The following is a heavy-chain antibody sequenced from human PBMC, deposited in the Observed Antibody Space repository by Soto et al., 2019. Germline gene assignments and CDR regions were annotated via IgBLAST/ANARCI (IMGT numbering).Heavy chain of an antibody. CDR3: ARPPFYSDGWDDY. CDR1: GFSVRDYY. V-gene: IGHV3-53*01. Sequence: GGSLRLSCAVSGFSVRDYYMSWVRQAPGKGLEWVALIYSGGNTYYADSVKGRFTISKDTSKNTVSLQMNSLRGEGTALYFCARPPFYSDGWDDYWGQGTQVTVSS. J-gene: IGHJ4*02. CDR2: IYSGGNT. D-gene: IGHD6-19*01.